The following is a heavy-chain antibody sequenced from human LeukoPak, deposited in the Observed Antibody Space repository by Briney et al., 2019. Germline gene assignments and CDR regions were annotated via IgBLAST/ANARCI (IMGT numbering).Heavy chain of an antibody. V-gene: IGHV1-18*01. CDR3: ARDCGDYFFGFGGNYYFDY. D-gene: IGHD4-17*01. CDR1: GYTFTSYG. J-gene: IGHJ4*02. Sequence: ASVKVSCKASGYTFTSYGISWVRQAPGQGLEWMGWISAYNGNTNYAQKLQGRVTMTTDTSTSTAYMELRSLRSDDTAVYYCARDCGDYFFGFGGNYYFDYWGQGTLVTVSS. CDR2: ISAYNGNT.